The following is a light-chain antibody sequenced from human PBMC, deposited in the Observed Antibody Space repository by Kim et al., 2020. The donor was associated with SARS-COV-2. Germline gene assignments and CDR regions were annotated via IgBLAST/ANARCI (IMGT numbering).Light chain of an antibody. V-gene: IGLV3-1*01. Sequence: SVSPGQTASITCSGDKLGDKYACWYQQKPGQSPVLVIYQDSKRPSGIPERFSGSNSGNTATLTISGTQAMDEADYYCQAWDSSMWVFGGGTQLTVL. J-gene: IGLJ2*01. CDR2: QDS. CDR3: QAWDSSMWV. CDR1: KLGDKY.